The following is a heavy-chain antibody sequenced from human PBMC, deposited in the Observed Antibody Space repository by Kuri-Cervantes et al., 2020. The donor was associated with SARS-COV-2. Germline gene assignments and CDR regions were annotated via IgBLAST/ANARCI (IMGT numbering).Heavy chain of an antibody. D-gene: IGHD3-3*01. CDR1: GFTFSSYA. V-gene: IGHV3-23*01. CDR3: AKDGSITIFGVIPPDDAFGI. CDR2: ISGSGGST. J-gene: IGHJ3*02. Sequence: GGSLRLSCAASGFTFSSYAISWVRQAPGKGLEWVSAISGSGGSTYYAESVKGRFTISRDNSKNTLYLQMNSLRAEDTAVYYCAKDGSITIFGVIPPDDAFGIWGQGTMVTVSS.